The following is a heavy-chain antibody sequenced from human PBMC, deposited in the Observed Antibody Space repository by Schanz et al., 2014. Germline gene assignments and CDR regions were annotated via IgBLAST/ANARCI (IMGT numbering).Heavy chain of an antibody. D-gene: IGHD1-26*01. CDR1: GYSFSSYG. J-gene: IGHJ4*02. V-gene: IGHV1-18*01. Sequence: QVQLVQSGAEVKKPGASVKVSCKASGYSFSSYGISWVRQAPGLGLEWMGWISANSDNTNYAQSLQGRVTMTTETSTSTAYMELSSLRSDDTAVYYCARDRDQWDGNFCDFWGQGTLVTVSS. CDR3: ARDRDQWDGNFCDF. CDR2: ISANSDNT.